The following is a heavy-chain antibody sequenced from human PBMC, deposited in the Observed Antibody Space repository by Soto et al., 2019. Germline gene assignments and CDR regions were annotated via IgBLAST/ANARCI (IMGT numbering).Heavy chain of an antibody. CDR1: GFTFSSYN. D-gene: IGHD6-6*01. J-gene: IGHJ3*02. Sequence: GGSLRLSCAASGFTFSSYNINWVRQAPGKGLEWVSSISSSSSYIYYADSLKGRFTISRDNAKNSLYLQMNSLRAEDTAVYYCARGSKSVAGAFDIWGQGTMVTVSS. CDR3: ARGSKSVAGAFDI. CDR2: ISSSSSYI. V-gene: IGHV3-21*06.